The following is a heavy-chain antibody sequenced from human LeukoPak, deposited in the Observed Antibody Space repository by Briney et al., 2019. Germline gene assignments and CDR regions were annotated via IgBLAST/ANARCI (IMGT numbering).Heavy chain of an antibody. D-gene: IGHD6-13*01. CDR2: IKSKRDGGTT. V-gene: IGHV3-15*01. Sequence: GGSLRLSCAASGFTFTKAWMSWVRQAPGKGLEWIGRIKSKRDGGTTDYAAPVQGRFAMSRDDSQNTVYLQMNSLKTADTAVYYCTTDGGIGPSPIFDYWGQGTPLTVSS. CDR3: TTDGGIGPSPIFDY. CDR1: GFTFTKAW. J-gene: IGHJ4*02.